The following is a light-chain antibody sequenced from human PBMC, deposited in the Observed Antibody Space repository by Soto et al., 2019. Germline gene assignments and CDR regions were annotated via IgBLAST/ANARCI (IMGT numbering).Light chain of an antibody. V-gene: IGKV3-11*01. J-gene: IGKJ4*01. CDR3: QQRRNWPLT. CDR1: QSVSSY. Sequence: EIVLTQSPATLSLSPGERATLSCRASQSVSSYLAWYQQKPGQAPRLLIYDASNRATGIPARFSGSGSGTDFTLTISGLEAEDFAVYYCQQRRNWPLTFGGGTKGEIK. CDR2: DAS.